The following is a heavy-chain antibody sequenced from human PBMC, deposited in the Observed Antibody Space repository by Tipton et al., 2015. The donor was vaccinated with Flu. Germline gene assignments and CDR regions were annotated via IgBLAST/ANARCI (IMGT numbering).Heavy chain of an antibody. J-gene: IGHJ4*02. V-gene: IGHV3-7*03. D-gene: IGHD3-3*01. CDR1: GFTFSSYW. CDR2: IKQDGSEK. CDR3: ARDSRLIFGVVIGGYFDY. Sequence: SLRLSCAASGFTFSSYWMSWVRQAPGKGLEWVANIKQDGSEKYYVDSVKGRFTISRDNAKNSLYLQMNSLRAEDTAVYYCARDSRLIFGVVIGGYFDYWDQGTLVTVSS.